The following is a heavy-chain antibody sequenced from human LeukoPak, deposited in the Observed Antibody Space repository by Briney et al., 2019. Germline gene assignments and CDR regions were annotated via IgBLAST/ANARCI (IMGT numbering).Heavy chain of an antibody. D-gene: IGHD5-12*01. J-gene: IGHJ5*02. CDR2: IYTSGST. CDR1: GASISSYY. V-gene: IGHV4-4*07. CDR3: AREKKWLRLNNWFDP. Sequence: SETLSLXCSVSGASISSYYWSWIRRPAGKGLESIGRIYTSGSTNYNPSLKSRVTMSVDTSKNQFSLKLSSVTAADTAVYYCAREKKWLRLNNWFDPWGQGTLVTVSS.